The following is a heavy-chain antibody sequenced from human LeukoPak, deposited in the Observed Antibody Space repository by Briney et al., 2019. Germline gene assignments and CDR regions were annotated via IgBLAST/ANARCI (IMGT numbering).Heavy chain of an antibody. CDR1: GFTVSSNY. J-gene: IGHJ6*02. Sequence: GGSLRLSCAASGFTVSSNYMSWVRQAPGKGLEWVSVIYSGDSTYYADSVKGRFTISRDNSKNTLYLQMNSLRAEDTAVYYCARSYSFDYGMDVWGQGTTVTVSS. CDR2: IYSGDST. CDR3: ARSYSFDYGMDV. V-gene: IGHV3-53*05. D-gene: IGHD2-15*01.